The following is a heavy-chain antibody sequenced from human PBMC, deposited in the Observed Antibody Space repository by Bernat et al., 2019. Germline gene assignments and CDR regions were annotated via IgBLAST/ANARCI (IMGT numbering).Heavy chain of an antibody. CDR3: ARVLNEGDYGSGSYRWFFDY. CDR2: IYYSGST. J-gene: IGHJ4*02. CDR1: GGSISSYY. Sequence: QVQLQESGPGLVKPSETLSLTCTVSGGSISSYYWSWIRQPPGKGLEWIGYIYYSGSTNYNPSLKSRVTISVDTSKNQFSLKLSSVTAADTAVYYCARVLNEGDYGSGSYRWFFDYWGQGTLVTVSS. V-gene: IGHV4-59*01. D-gene: IGHD3-10*01.